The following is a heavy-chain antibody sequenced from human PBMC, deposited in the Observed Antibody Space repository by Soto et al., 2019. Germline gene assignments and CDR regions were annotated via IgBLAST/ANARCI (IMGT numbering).Heavy chain of an antibody. D-gene: IGHD3-22*01. Sequence: QVQLVQSGGEVRKPGASVKVSCKASGYTFDIYGISWVRQVPGQGPEWMGWISADNGDTKYAQKFQDRVIMTTDTSTSTAYMELRSLRSDDTAVYFCARHRSYYHESSGYPFDYWGQGTLVSVSS. J-gene: IGHJ4*02. V-gene: IGHV1-18*01. CDR1: GYTFDIYG. CDR3: ARHRSYYHESSGYPFDY. CDR2: ISADNGDT.